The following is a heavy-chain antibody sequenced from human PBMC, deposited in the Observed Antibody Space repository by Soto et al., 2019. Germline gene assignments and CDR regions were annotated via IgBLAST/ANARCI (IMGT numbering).Heavy chain of an antibody. V-gene: IGHV3-21*01. CDR1: GFTFSSYS. J-gene: IGHJ5*02. D-gene: IGHD1-20*01. Sequence: GGSLRLSCAASGFTFSSYSMNWVRQAPGKGLEWVSSISSSSSYIYYADSVKGRFTISRDNAKNSLYLQMNSLRAEDTAVYYCARGPGITGLGWFDPWGQGTLVTVSS. CDR3: ARGPGITGLGWFDP. CDR2: ISSSSSYI.